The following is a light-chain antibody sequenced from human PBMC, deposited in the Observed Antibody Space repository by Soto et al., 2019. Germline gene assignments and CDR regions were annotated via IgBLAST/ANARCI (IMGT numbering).Light chain of an antibody. J-gene: IGKJ4*01. CDR3: QQANSFPLT. CDR2: TVS. Sequence: DIHMTQSPSSVSASVGDRVTITCRASQGISSWLSWYQQKPGKAPKLLIYTVSSLQSGVPSWFIGSGSGTDLTLTISSLQPEELATYYFQQANSFPLTFGGGTKVEIK. V-gene: IGKV1-12*01. CDR1: QGISSW.